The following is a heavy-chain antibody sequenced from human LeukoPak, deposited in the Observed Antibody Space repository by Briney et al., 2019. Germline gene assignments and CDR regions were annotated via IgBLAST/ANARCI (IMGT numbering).Heavy chain of an antibody. V-gene: IGHV4-59*08. D-gene: IGHD2-2*01. CDR1: GGSISSYY. J-gene: IGHJ5*02. CDR2: IYYSGST. Sequence: SETLSLTCTVSGGSISSYYWSWIQQPPGKGLEWIGYIYYSGSTNYNPSLKSRVTISVDTSKNQFSLKLSSVTAADTAVYYCARHRGYCSSTSCYAVPWFDPWGQGTLVTVSS. CDR3: ARHRGYCSSTSCYAVPWFDP.